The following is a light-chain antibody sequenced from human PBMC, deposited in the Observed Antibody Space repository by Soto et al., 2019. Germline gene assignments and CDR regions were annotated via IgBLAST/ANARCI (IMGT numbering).Light chain of an antibody. CDR2: GVS. Sequence: EILMTQSPATLSVSPGGGATLSCRASQSAGTTFAWYQQQPGHPPRLLIYGVSIRATGVPARFSGSGSGTDFTLTISSLQSEDFAVYYCQQYINSPPRTFGRGTKV. J-gene: IGKJ1*01. CDR1: QSAGTT. V-gene: IGKV3-15*01. CDR3: QQYINSPPRT.